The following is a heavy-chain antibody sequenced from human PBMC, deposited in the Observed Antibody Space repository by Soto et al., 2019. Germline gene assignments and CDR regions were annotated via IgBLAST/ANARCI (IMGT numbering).Heavy chain of an antibody. D-gene: IGHD4-4*01. CDR3: ARVLGNSRGYYYYGMDV. Sequence: QLQLQESGSGLVKPSQTLSLTCAVSGGSISSGGYSWSWIRQPPGKGLEWIGYIYHSGSTYYNPPLRRRVTISVYRAKNQFSLKLSSVTAADTAVYYCARVLGNSRGYYYYGMDVWGQGSTVTVSS. J-gene: IGHJ6*02. CDR1: GGSISSGGYS. CDR2: IYHSGST. V-gene: IGHV4-30-2*01.